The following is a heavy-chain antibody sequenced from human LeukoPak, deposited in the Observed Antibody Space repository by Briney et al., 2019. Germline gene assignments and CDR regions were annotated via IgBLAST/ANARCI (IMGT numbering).Heavy chain of an antibody. D-gene: IGHD3-10*01. Sequence: GGSLRLSCVASGFTFNNYAMTWVRQAPGKGLEWVSGISWNSGSIGYADSVKGRFTISRDNAKNSLYLQMNSLRAEDTALYYCAKSYGSDYYYGMDVWGQGTTVTVSS. CDR1: GFTFNNYA. J-gene: IGHJ6*02. CDR2: ISWNSGSI. V-gene: IGHV3-9*01. CDR3: AKSYGSDYYYGMDV.